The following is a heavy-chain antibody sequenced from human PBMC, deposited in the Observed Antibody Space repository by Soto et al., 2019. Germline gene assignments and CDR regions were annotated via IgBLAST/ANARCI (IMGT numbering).Heavy chain of an antibody. J-gene: IGHJ6*02. D-gene: IGHD2-2*01. CDR2: IYYSGTT. V-gene: IGHV4-39*07. CDR1: GGSISSSSYY. CDR3: AKGPAIVLVPAAMNYYYGMDV. Sequence: SETLSLTCTVSGGSISSSSYYWGWIRQPPGKGLEWIGCIYYSGTTFYNPSLQNRITMSVDMSNNQVSLKLSSVTAADTAVYFCAKGPAIVLVPAAMNYYYGMDVWGQGTTVTVSS.